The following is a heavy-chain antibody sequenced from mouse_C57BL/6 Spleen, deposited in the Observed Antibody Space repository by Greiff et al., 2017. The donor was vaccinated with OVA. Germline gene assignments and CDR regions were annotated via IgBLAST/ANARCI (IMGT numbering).Heavy chain of an antibody. CDR3: ARDPYYYGSSPHWYFDV. CDR2: INPGSGGT. D-gene: IGHD1-1*01. V-gene: IGHV1-54*01. J-gene: IGHJ1*03. Sequence: QVQLQQSGAELVRPGTSVKVSCKASGYAFTNYLIEWVKQRPGQGLEWIGVINPGSGGTNYNEKFKGKATLTEDKSSSTAYMQLSSLTSEDSAVYFCARDPYYYGSSPHWYFDVWGTGTTVTVSS. CDR1: GYAFTNYL.